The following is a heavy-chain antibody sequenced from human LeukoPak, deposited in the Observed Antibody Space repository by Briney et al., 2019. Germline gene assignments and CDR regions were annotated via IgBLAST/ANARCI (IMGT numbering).Heavy chain of an antibody. Sequence: GGSLRLSCAGSGFTFSHYWMSWVRQAPGKGLEWVANIRQDGSARSYVDSVKGRFTISRDNSKNTLYLQMNSLRAEDTAVYYCASAYDSSGYYGIDYWGQGTLVTVSS. D-gene: IGHD3-22*01. V-gene: IGHV3-7*01. CDR1: GFTFSHYW. CDR3: ASAYDSSGYYGIDY. J-gene: IGHJ4*02. CDR2: IRQDGSAR.